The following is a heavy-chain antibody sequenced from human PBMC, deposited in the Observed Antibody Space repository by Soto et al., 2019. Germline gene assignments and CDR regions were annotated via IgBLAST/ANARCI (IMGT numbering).Heavy chain of an antibody. V-gene: IGHV4-34*01. CDR2: INHSGST. J-gene: IGHJ6*02. Sequence: SETLSLTCAVYGGSFSGYYWSWIRQPPGKGLEWIGEINHSGSTNYNQSLKSRVTISVDTSKNQFSLKLSSVTAADTAVYYCARDKGSGSYYPYYYYGMDVWGQGTTVTVSS. CDR3: ARDKGSGSYYPYYYYGMDV. D-gene: IGHD3-10*01. CDR1: GGSFSGYY.